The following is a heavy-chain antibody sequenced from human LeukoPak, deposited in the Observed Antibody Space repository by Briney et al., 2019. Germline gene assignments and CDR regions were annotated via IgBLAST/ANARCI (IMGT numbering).Heavy chain of an antibody. D-gene: IGHD4-23*01. CDR3: VKGGGNVRRYFEY. J-gene: IGHJ4*02. CDR1: GFTFSRYG. CDR2: IWNDGSNK. V-gene: IGHV3-33*06. Sequence: GGSLRLSCAASGFTFSRYGMHWVRQAPGKGLEWVAVIWNDGSNKYYADSVKGRFTISRDNYKSMLYLQMDSLRAEDTAVYYCVKGGGNVRRYFEYWGQGTLVTVSS.